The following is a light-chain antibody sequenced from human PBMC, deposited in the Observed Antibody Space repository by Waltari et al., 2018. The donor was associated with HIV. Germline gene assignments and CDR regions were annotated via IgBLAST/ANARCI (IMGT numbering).Light chain of an antibody. Sequence: QSVLTQPPSLSGAPRQRVIISCTGSSSNIRAGFHVHWYQQLPGTSPKLLIYGNNNRPSGVPDRFSGSKSGTSASLANTGLQAEDEADYYCQSYDSSLNTYVFGSGTKVTVL. J-gene: IGLJ1*01. CDR2: GNN. CDR1: SSNIRAGFH. CDR3: QSYDSSLNTYV. V-gene: IGLV1-40*01.